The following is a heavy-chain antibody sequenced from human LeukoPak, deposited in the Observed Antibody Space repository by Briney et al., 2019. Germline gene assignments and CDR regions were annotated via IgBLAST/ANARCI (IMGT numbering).Heavy chain of an antibody. CDR3: ARELVAVAGTKYYYYGMDV. V-gene: IGHV3-33*01. CDR2: MWYDGSNK. CDR1: GFTFSSYG. D-gene: IGHD6-19*01. Sequence: GGSLRLSCAASGFTFSSYGMHWVRQAPGKGLEWVALMWYDGSNKYYAEPVKGRFTISRDNSQNTLYLQMNSLRAEDTAVYYCARELVAVAGTKYYYYGMDVWGQGTTVTVSS. J-gene: IGHJ6*02.